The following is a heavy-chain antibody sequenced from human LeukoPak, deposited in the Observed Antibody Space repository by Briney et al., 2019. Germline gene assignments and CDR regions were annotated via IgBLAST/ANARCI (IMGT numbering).Heavy chain of an antibody. D-gene: IGHD5-18*01. J-gene: IGHJ4*02. CDR2: TNPSGGST. V-gene: IGHV1-46*01. Sequence: GASVKVSCKASGYIFTTYYMHWVRQAPGQGLDWMGTTNPSGGSTSYAQKFQGRVTVTRDTSTSTVYMELSSLRSEDTAVYYCARDIRTRGYGYWGQGTLVTVSS. CDR1: GYIFTTYY. CDR3: ARDIRTRGYGY.